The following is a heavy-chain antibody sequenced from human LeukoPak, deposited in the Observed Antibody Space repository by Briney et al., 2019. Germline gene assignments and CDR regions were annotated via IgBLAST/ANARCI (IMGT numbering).Heavy chain of an antibody. J-gene: IGHJ6*03. V-gene: IGHV1-2*02. CDR2: INPNSGGT. D-gene: IGHD3-10*01. Sequence: WASVKVSCKASGYTFTGYYMHWVRQAPGQGLEWMGWINPNSGGTNYAQKFQGRVTMTRDTSISTAYMELSRLRSDDTAVYYCASDGIKGDYYYMDVWGKGTTVTVSS. CDR3: ASDGIKGDYYYMDV. CDR1: GYTFTGYY.